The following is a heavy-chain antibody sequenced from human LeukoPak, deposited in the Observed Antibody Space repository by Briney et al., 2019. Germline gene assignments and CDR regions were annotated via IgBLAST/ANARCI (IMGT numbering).Heavy chain of an antibody. J-gene: IGHJ6*03. CDR3: ARAPGYYYMDV. V-gene: IGHV4-39*07. CDR2: IFYSGST. Sequence: SETLSLTCTVSGGSISTSNYYWGWIRQPPGKGLEWIGNIFYSGSTYYSPSLKSRVTISVDTSKNQFSLKLSSVTAADTAVYYCARAPGYYYMDVWGKGTTVTVSS. CDR1: GGSISTSNYY.